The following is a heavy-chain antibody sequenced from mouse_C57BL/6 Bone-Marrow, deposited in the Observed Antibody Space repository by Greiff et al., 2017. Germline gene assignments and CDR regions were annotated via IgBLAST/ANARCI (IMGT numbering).Heavy chain of an antibody. V-gene: IGHV1-81*01. D-gene: IGHD1-1*01. CDR2: IYPRSGNT. J-gene: IGHJ2*01. Sequence: VKLVESGAELARPGASVKLSCKASGYTFTSYGISWVKQRTGQGLEWIGEIYPRSGNTYYNEKFKGKATLTADKSSSTAYMELRSLTSEDSAVYFCARWGTVVATPDYWGQGTTLTVSS. CDR3: ARWGTVVATPDY. CDR1: GYTFTSYG.